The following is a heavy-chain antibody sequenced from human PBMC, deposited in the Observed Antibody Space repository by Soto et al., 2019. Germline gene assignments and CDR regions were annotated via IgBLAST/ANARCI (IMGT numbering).Heavy chain of an antibody. V-gene: IGHV1-58*01. J-gene: IGHJ6*02. Sequence: SVKVSCKASGFTLTSSAVQWVRQARGQRLEWIGRIVVGSGNTNYAQKFQERVTITRDMSTSTAYMELSSLRSEDTAVYYCAAGIAAAGTLGRSYYGMDVWGQGTTVTVSS. CDR1: GFTLTSSA. CDR2: IVVGSGNT. D-gene: IGHD6-13*01. CDR3: AAGIAAAGTLGRSYYGMDV.